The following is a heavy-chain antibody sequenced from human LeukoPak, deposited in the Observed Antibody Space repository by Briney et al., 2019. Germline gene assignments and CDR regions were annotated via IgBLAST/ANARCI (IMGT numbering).Heavy chain of an antibody. CDR1: GGSISSYY. D-gene: IGHD5-24*01. Sequence: SETLSLTCTVSGGSISSYYWSWTRQPPGKGLEWIGYIYYSGTTNYNPSLKSRVTISVDTSKNQFSLKLSSVTAADTAVYYCARDSAEMATPAAFDYWGQGTLVTVSS. J-gene: IGHJ4*02. CDR2: IYYSGTT. CDR3: ARDSAEMATPAAFDY. V-gene: IGHV4-59*01.